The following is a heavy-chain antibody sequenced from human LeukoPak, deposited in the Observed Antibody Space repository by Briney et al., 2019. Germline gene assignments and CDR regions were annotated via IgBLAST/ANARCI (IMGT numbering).Heavy chain of an antibody. CDR1: GYTFTSYG. V-gene: IGHV1-18*01. D-gene: IGHD3-9*01. CDR3: ARDFNPLGGYDILTGYYPDFDY. Sequence: ASVKVSCKASGYTFTSYGISWVRQAPGQGLEWMGWISAYNGNTNYAQKLQGRVTMTTDTSTSTAYMGLRSLRSDDTAVYYCARDFNPLGGYDILTGYYPDFDYWGQGTLVTVSS. J-gene: IGHJ4*02. CDR2: ISAYNGNT.